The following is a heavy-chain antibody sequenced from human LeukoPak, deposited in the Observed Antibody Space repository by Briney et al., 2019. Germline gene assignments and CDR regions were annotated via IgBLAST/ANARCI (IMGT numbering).Heavy chain of an antibody. V-gene: IGHV4-34*01. Sequence: PSETLSLTCAVYGGSFSGYYWSWIRQPPGKGLEWIGEINHSGSTNYNPSLKGRITISVDTSKNQFSLKLSSVTAADTAVYYCARIRRRFLEWLTAHYGMDVWGQGTTVTVSS. D-gene: IGHD3-3*01. CDR2: INHSGST. J-gene: IGHJ6*02. CDR1: GGSFSGYY. CDR3: ARIRRRFLEWLTAHYGMDV.